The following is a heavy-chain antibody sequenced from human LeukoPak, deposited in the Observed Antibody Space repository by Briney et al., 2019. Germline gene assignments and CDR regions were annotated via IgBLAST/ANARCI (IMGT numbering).Heavy chain of an antibody. CDR1: GGSISSSSYY. D-gene: IGHD6-13*01. CDR2: IYYSGST. J-gene: IGHJ5*02. V-gene: IGHV4-39*01. CDR3: ARRVAVAATSSPTFVP. Sequence: SETLSLTCTVSGGSISSSSYYWGWIRQPPGKGLEWIGSIYYSGSTYYNPSLKSRVTSSVDTSKNQFSLKLSSVTGADTAVYYCARRVAVAATSSPTFVPWGQGTLVTVSS.